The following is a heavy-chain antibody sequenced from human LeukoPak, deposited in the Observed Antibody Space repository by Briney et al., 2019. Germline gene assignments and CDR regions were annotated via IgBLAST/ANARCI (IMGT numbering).Heavy chain of an antibody. Sequence: GASVKVSCKASGYTFTSYGISWVRQAPGQGLEWMGWISAYNGNTNYAQKLQGRVTMTTDTSTSTAYMELRSLRSDDTAVYYCASSSVTGLQWLVGGFDYWGQGTLVTVSS. CDR2: ISAYNGNT. CDR1: GYTFTSYG. CDR3: ASSSVTGLQWLVGGFDY. D-gene: IGHD6-19*01. J-gene: IGHJ4*02. V-gene: IGHV1-18*01.